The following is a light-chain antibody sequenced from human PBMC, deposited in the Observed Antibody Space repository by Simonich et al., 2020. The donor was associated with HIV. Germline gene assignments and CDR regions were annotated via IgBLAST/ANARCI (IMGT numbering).Light chain of an antibody. J-gene: IGLJ3*02. CDR2: DVS. V-gene: IGLV2-11*01. CDR1: SSDVGGYNY. Sequence: QSALTQPASVSGSPGQSITISCTGTSSDVGGYNYVSWYQQHPGKAPKLMIYDVSKRPSGVPDRFSGSKSGNTASLTISGLQAEDEADYYCCSYAGNYNWVFGGGTKLTVL. CDR3: CSYAGNYNWV.